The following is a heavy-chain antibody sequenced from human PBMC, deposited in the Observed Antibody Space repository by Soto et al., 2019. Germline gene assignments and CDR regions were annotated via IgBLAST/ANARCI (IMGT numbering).Heavy chain of an antibody. V-gene: IGHV3-23*01. CDR2: ISANGASI. D-gene: IGHD3-22*01. Sequence: PGGALRLCCGDSGVTFRDHAMSWVRQAPGRGLEWVSAISANGASIQHADSVKGRFSVSRDNAKNTVYLQMDNLRTEDSAVYYCAKDRYYDTPGWFDPWGQGSRVTVSS. J-gene: IGHJ5*02. CDR3: AKDRYYDTPGWFDP. CDR1: GVTFRDHA.